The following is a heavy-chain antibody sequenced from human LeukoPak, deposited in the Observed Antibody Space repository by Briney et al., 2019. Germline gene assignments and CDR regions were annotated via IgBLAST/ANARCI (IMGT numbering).Heavy chain of an antibody. CDR1: GFTFSSYS. J-gene: IGHJ4*02. CDR2: ISSSRSTI. Sequence: GGSLRLSCAASGFTFSSYSMNWVRQAPGKGLEWVSYISSSRSTIYYADSVKGRFTISRDNAKNSLYLQMNSLRAEDTAFYYCAKGLGKSSGWATLDYWGQGTLVTVSS. D-gene: IGHD6-19*01. CDR3: AKGLGKSSGWATLDY. V-gene: IGHV3-48*04.